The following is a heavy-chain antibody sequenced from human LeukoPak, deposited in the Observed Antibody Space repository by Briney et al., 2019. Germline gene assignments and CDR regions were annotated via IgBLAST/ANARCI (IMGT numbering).Heavy chain of an antibody. CDR1: GGSISSYY. D-gene: IGHD2-2*01. V-gene: IGHV4-59*01. CDR3: ARDHSGYCSSTSCRHNWFDP. J-gene: IGHJ5*02. Sequence: SETLSLTCTVSGGSISSYYWSWIRQPPGKGLEWIGYIYYGGSTNYNPSLKSRVTISVDTSKNQFSLKLSSVTAADTAVYYCARDHSGYCSSTSCRHNWFDPWGQGTLVTVSS. CDR2: IYYGGST.